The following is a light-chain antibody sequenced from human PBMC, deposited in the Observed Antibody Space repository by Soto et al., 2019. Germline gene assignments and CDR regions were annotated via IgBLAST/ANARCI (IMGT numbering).Light chain of an antibody. CDR1: SSNIGNNY. CDR3: GTWDSSLSAHV. J-gene: IGLJ1*01. Sequence: QSVLTQPPSVSADPGQKVTISCSGSSSNIGNNYVSWYQQLPGTAPRLLIYDNNKRPSGIPDRFSGSKSGTSATLGITGLQTGDEADYYCGTWDSSLSAHVFGTGTKVTVL. V-gene: IGLV1-51*01. CDR2: DNN.